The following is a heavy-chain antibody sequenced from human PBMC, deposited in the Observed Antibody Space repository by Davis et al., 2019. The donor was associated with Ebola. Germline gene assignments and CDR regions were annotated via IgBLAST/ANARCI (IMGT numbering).Heavy chain of an antibody. J-gene: IGHJ4*02. CDR3: ARDKGDTAMVTLSVYFDY. Sequence: ASVKVSCKASGYTFTDYALSWVRQAPGQGLEWMGIINPSGGSTSYAQKFQGRVTMTRDTSTSTVYMELSSLRSEDTAVYYCARDKGDTAMVTLSVYFDYWGQGTLVTVSS. V-gene: IGHV1-46*01. D-gene: IGHD5-18*01. CDR2: INPSGGST. CDR1: GYTFTDYA.